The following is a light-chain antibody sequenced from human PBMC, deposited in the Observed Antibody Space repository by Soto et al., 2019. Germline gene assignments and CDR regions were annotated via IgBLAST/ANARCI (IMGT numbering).Light chain of an antibody. CDR3: LHYGGSPLT. CDR1: QSVSNTY. Sequence: EIVVTQSPGTLSLSPGDTATLSCRASQSVSNTYLAWYQQKPGQAPRLLIYGASSRATGFPDRFSGSGSGTDFTLTIGRLEPGDFAVYYCLHYGGSPLTFGQGTRLEIK. V-gene: IGKV3-20*01. J-gene: IGKJ5*01. CDR2: GAS.